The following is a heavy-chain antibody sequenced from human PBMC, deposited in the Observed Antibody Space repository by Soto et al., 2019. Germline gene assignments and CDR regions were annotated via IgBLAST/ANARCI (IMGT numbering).Heavy chain of an antibody. CDR2: IIPIFGTA. V-gene: IGHV1-69*13. CDR1: GGTFSSYA. J-gene: IGHJ5*02. D-gene: IGHD3-10*01. CDR3: ARSMVRGSLRFDP. Sequence: SVKVSCKASGGTFSSYAISWVRQAPGQGLECMGGIIPIFGTANYAQKFQGRVTITAXXXXSXXXMXLXXLRXEXTAVYYCARSMVRGSLRFDPWGQGTLVTVSS.